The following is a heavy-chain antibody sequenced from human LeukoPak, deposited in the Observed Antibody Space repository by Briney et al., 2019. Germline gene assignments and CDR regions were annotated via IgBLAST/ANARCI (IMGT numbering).Heavy chain of an antibody. CDR2: ISGSGFNT. CDR3: ARRAYNWGAFDI. J-gene: IGHJ3*02. V-gene: IGHV3-23*01. Sequence: GGSLRLSCTASGFTFSSNAMSWVRQAPGKGLEWVSAISGSGFNTYYADSVKGRFTISRDNSKNTLYLQMNSLRAEDTAVYYCARRAYNWGAFDIWGQGTLVTVSS. CDR1: GFTFSSNA. D-gene: IGHD5-24*01.